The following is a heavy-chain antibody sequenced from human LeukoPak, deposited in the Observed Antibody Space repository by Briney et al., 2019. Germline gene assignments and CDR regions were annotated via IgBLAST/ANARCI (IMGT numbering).Heavy chain of an antibody. J-gene: IGHJ5*02. CDR2: IYYSGST. CDR3: ARDPCCGDLEWFDP. V-gene: IGHV4-59*01. CDR1: GGSISSYY. Sequence: SETLSLTCTVSGGSISSYYWSWIRQPPGKGLEWIGYIYYSGSTNYNPFLKSRVTISVDTSKNQFSLKLSSVTAADTAVYYCARDPCCGDLEWFDPWGQGTLVTVSS. D-gene: IGHD2-21*01.